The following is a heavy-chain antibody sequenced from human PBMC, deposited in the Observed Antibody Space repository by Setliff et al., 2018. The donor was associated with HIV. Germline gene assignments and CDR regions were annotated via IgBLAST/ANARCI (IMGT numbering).Heavy chain of an antibody. J-gene: IGHJ4*02. Sequence: PSETLSLTCAVYGGSFSGYHWSWIRQSPGKGLEWIGEIEHSGSTDDNPSLKSRVTISVDTSKNQFSLKLSSVSAADTAVYYCARGHPIVPTGLVSFYFDHWGQGTLVTVSP. CDR2: IEHSGST. V-gene: IGHV4-34*01. CDR1: GGSFSGYH. CDR3: ARGHPIVPTGLVSFYFDH. D-gene: IGHD2-2*01.